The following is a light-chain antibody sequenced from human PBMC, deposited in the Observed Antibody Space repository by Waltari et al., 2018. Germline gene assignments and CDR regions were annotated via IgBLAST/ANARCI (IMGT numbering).Light chain of an antibody. J-gene: IGLJ1*01. CDR3: QVWDSGSDHYV. V-gene: IGLV3-21*02. CDR2: DDG. CDR1: KIGSKN. Sequence: SYELTQPPSVSVAPGQTARITCDGDKIGSKNVHRYQHKPGQAPGLVVYDDGDRPSGIPERFSGSNSGNTAALTISRVDAGDEAEYYCQVWDSGSDHYVFGTVTKVTVL.